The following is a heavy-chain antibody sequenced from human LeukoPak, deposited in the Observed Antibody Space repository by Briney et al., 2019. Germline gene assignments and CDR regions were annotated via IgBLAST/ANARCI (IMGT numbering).Heavy chain of an antibody. Sequence: PSETLSLTCTVSGGSISSYYWSWIRQPPGKGLEWIGYIYHSGSTYYNPPLKSRVTISVDRSKNQFSLKLSSVTAADTAVYYCARARNYYDSSGYYFGAAFDIWGQGTMVTVSS. CDR2: IYHSGST. V-gene: IGHV4-59*12. D-gene: IGHD3-22*01. J-gene: IGHJ3*02. CDR3: ARARNYYDSSGYYFGAAFDI. CDR1: GGSISSYY.